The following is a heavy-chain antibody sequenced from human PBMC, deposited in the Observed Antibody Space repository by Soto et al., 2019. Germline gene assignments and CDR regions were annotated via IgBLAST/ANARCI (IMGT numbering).Heavy chain of an antibody. CDR3: VRTVGWLDP. Sequence: PXQTLSLTCVISGDSVSSNSAACNWIRQSPSRGLEWLGRTYYRSKWYKEYAASVKSRITINPDTSKNQFSLQLNSVSPEDKAVYYCVRTVGWLDPWGQGSLVTVYS. CDR1: GDSVSSNSAA. CDR2: TYYRSKWYK. D-gene: IGHD1-26*01. V-gene: IGHV6-1*01. J-gene: IGHJ5*02.